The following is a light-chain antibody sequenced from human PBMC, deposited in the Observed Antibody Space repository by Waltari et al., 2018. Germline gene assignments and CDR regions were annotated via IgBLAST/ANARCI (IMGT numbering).Light chain of an antibody. CDR1: QSVLYTSNDKNY. J-gene: IGKJ1*01. CDR2: WAS. Sequence: DIVMTQSPELLAVSLGERDNLKCKPSQSVLYTSNDKNYLAWYQQKPGQPHKLPIYWASTRQSVFPDRFSGSGSGTDFTLTINSLQAEDVAVYYCQQYYSRRTFGRGTRVEIK. V-gene: IGKV4-1*01. CDR3: QQYYSRRT.